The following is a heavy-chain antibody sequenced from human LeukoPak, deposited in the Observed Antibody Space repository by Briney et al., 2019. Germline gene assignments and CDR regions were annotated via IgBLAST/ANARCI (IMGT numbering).Heavy chain of an antibody. CDR2: IYYSGST. D-gene: IGHD3-10*01. CDR1: GGSISSGGYY. V-gene: IGHV4-31*03. Sequence: PSETLSLTCTVSGGSISSGGYYWSWIRQHPGKGLEWIGYIYYSGSTYYNPSLKSRVTISVDTSKNQFSLKLSSVTAADTAVYYCARHGPGGWYYGSGSYYRFFDYWGQGTLVTVSS. J-gene: IGHJ4*02. CDR3: ARHGPGGWYYGSGSYYRFFDY.